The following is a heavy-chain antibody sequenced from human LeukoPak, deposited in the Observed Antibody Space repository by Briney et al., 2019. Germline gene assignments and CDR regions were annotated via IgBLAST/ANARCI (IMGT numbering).Heavy chain of an antibody. CDR1: GGSISSYY. V-gene: IGHV4-59*06. J-gene: IGHJ6*02. D-gene: IGHD2-2*01. Sequence: SETLSLTCTVSGGSISSYYWSWIRQHPGKGLEWIGYIYYSGSTYYNPSLKSRVTISVDTSKNQFSLKLSSVTAADTAVYYCARDLGYCSSTSCPRYYYYGMDVWGQGTTVTVSS. CDR3: ARDLGYCSSTSCPRYYYYGMDV. CDR2: IYYSGST.